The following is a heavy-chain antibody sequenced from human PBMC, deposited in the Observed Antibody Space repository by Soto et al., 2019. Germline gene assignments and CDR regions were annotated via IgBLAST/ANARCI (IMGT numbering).Heavy chain of an antibody. Sequence: QVQLVQSGAEVKKPGSSVKVSCKASGGTFSSYAINWVRQAPGQGLEWMGGIIPIFGTANYAQKFQGRVTITADESTSTAYMELSSLRSEDTAVYYCPRGGYCISTSCYVLDYWGQGTLVTVSS. CDR2: IIPIFGTA. CDR3: PRGGYCISTSCYVLDY. D-gene: IGHD2-2*01. J-gene: IGHJ4*02. V-gene: IGHV1-69*12. CDR1: GGTFSSYA.